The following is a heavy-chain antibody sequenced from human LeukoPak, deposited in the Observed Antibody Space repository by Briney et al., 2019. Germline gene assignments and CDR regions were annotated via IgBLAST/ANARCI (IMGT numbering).Heavy chain of an antibody. CDR3: AREDSSGYYYSDY. V-gene: IGHV3-21*01. Sequence: GGSLRLSCAASGCTFSSYSMNWVRQAPGKGLEWVSSISSSSSYIYYADSVKGRFTISRDNAKNSLYLQMNRLRAEDTAVYYCAREDSSGYYYSDYWGQGTLVTVSS. D-gene: IGHD3-22*01. CDR2: ISSSSSYI. CDR1: GCTFSSYS. J-gene: IGHJ4*02.